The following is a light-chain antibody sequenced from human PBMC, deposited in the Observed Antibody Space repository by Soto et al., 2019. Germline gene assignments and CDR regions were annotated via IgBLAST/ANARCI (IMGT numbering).Light chain of an antibody. V-gene: IGKV1-27*01. Sequence: MHMSQSPSSVSASLGDRVTVTFRASQFISNSLAWYQQKPGKPPKLLIYGASTLQLGVSSRFTGGGSGTDFTLTISSLQPEDVATYYCQKCDSAPLTFGGGTKVDIK. CDR2: GAS. CDR1: QFISNS. J-gene: IGKJ4*01. CDR3: QKCDSAPLT.